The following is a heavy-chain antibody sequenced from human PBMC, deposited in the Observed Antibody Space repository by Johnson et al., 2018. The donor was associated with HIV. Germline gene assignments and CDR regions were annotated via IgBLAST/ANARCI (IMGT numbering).Heavy chain of an antibody. D-gene: IGHD4-23*01. CDR3: ARGDYGGNLDAFDI. CDR2: ISWNGGDT. CDR1: GFTFSSYA. Sequence: VQLVESGGGVVQPGRSLRLSCAASGFTFSSYAMHWVRQAPGKGLEWVSGISWNGGDTGYADSVKGRFTISRDNAKNSLYLQMNSLRAGDTAVYYCARGDYGGNLDAFDIWGQGTMVTVSS. J-gene: IGHJ3*02. V-gene: IGHV3-9*01.